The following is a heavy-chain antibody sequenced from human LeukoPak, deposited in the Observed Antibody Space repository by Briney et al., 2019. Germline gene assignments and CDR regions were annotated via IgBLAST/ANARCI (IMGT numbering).Heavy chain of an antibody. D-gene: IGHD2-15*01. J-gene: IGHJ4*02. V-gene: IGHV4-30-2*01. CDR2: SYESGTT. CDR1: GGSIRSAGYS. Sequence: SETLSLTCAVSGGSIRSAGYSWNWIRQPPGRGLEGIGYSYESGTTYYNPSLESRDRISGDRSKNQFSLRLTSVPAADTAVYFCVSQYCDGGNCYPYFDSWGQGTLVTVSS. CDR3: VSQYCDGGNCYPYFDS.